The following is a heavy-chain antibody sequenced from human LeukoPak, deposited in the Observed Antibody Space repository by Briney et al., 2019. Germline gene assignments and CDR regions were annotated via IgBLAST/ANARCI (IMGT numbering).Heavy chain of an antibody. Sequence: GGSLRLSCAASGFTFSDYYMSWIRQAPGKGLEWVSTISGSGGNTYYADSVKGRFTISRDNSKNTLYLQMNSLRAEDTAVYYCAKDLDILTGLYYYYAMDVWGQGTTVTVSS. CDR3: AKDLDILTGLYYYYAMDV. V-gene: IGHV3-23*01. D-gene: IGHD3-9*01. CDR1: GFTFSDYY. CDR2: ISGSGGNT. J-gene: IGHJ6*02.